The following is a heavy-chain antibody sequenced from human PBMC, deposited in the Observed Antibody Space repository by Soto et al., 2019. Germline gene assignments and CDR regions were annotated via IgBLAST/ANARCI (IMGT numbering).Heavy chain of an antibody. Sequence: EVQLLESGGGLVQPGGSLRLSCAASGFTFSSYAMSWVRQAPGKGLEWVSVISGSGDSTYYADSVKGRFTISRDNSKNTLYLQMHILRAEDTAAYYCARRTSGWYLDYWGQGTLVTVSS. V-gene: IGHV3-23*01. D-gene: IGHD6-19*01. CDR3: ARRTSGWYLDY. CDR1: GFTFSSYA. J-gene: IGHJ4*02. CDR2: ISGSGDST.